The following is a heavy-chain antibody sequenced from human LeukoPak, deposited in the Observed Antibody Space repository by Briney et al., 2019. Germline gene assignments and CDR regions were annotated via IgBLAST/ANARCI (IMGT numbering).Heavy chain of an antibody. V-gene: IGHV3-20*04. CDR3: ARAPIVVVPAAIGDYYYYYYMDV. Sequence: PGGSLRLSCAASGFTFGDYGMSWVRQAPGKGLEWVSGINCNGGSTGYADSVKGRFTISRDNAKNSLYLQMNSLRAEDTALYYCARAPIVVVPAAIGDYYYYYYMDVWGKGTTVTVSS. CDR2: INCNGGST. D-gene: IGHD2-2*02. J-gene: IGHJ6*03. CDR1: GFTFGDYG.